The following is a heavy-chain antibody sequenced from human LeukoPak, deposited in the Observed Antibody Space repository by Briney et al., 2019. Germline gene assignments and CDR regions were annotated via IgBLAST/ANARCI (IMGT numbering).Heavy chain of an antibody. CDR1: GYTFTSYG. V-gene: IGHV1-18*01. Sequence: ASVKVSCKASGYTFTSYGINWVRQAPGQGLEWMGWIRVYNGNTNYAQKLQGRVTMTTDTSTSTAYMELRSLRSDDTAVYYCARFGLGKHIEVAGIPFDIWGQGTMVTVSS. CDR2: IRVYNGNT. D-gene: IGHD6-19*01. J-gene: IGHJ3*02. CDR3: ARFGLGKHIEVAGIPFDI.